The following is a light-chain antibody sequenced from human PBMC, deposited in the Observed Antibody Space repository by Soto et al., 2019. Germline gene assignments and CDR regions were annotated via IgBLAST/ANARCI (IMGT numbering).Light chain of an antibody. CDR3: QQYNSYSLT. CDR1: QSISRW. V-gene: IGKV1-5*01. Sequence: DIQMTQSPSTLSASVGDRVTITCRASQSISRWLAWYTKPTGKATKLMIHDANSLESGVPSRVSGSGSGKEFTITISSLQPDDGATYYCQQYNSYSLTFGQGTKVDIK. CDR2: DAN. J-gene: IGKJ1*01.